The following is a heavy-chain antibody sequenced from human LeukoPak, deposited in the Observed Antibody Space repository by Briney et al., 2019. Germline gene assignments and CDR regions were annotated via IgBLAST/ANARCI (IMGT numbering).Heavy chain of an antibody. D-gene: IGHD6-19*01. CDR3: ARQRSSGRYIDF. J-gene: IGHJ4*02. V-gene: IGHV5-51*01. Sequence: GESLKISCQGAGYSFTTSWIAWVRPRPGKGLEWMGIIYPAGSDTRYSPSFKGLVTISADKSINTAYLQWSSLKASDTAMYYYARQRSSGRYIDFWGQGTLATVSS. CDR1: GYSFTTSW. CDR2: IYPAGSDT.